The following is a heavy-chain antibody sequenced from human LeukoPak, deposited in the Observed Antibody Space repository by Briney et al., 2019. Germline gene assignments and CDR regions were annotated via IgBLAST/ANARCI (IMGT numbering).Heavy chain of an antibody. D-gene: IGHD2-21*02. CDR1: GGTLSSYG. V-gene: IGHV1-69*19. J-gene: IGHJ3*01. CDR2: IIPLFAST. CDR3: ASPYRLPSPGAFDF. Sequence: SVKVSCKPSGGTLSSYGVTWVRQAPGQGLEWLGSIIPLFASTNTAQELQGRVTITADDSTSTAYLELRSLRSEDTAVYYCASPYRLPSPGAFDFWGPGTLVTVSS.